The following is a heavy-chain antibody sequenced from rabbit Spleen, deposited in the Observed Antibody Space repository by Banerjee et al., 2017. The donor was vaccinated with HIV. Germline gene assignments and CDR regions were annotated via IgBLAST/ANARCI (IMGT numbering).Heavy chain of an antibody. Sequence: QSLEESGGDLVKPGASLTLTCTASGFTFSSTNYICWVRQAPGKGLEWVACIYAGSFDSTVYASWAKGRFTISRTSSTTVTLQVTSLTAADTATYFCARGSATMTMVITGYYFNLWGQGTLVTVS. V-gene: IGHV1S40*01. CDR1: GFTFSSTNY. J-gene: IGHJ4*01. D-gene: IGHD2-1*01. CDR3: ARGSATMTMVITGYYFNL. CDR2: IYAGSFDST.